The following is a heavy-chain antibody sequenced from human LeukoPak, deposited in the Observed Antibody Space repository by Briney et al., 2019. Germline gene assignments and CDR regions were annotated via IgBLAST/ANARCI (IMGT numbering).Heavy chain of an antibody. Sequence: SETLSLTCTVSGGSISSYYWSWLRQPPGKGLEWIGYIYYSGSTNYNPSLKSRVTISVDTSKNQFSLKLSSVTAADTAVYYCARESIAVAGKGAALDYWGQGTLVTVSS. CDR2: IYYSGST. CDR3: ARESIAVAGKGAALDY. CDR1: GGSISSYY. V-gene: IGHV4-59*01. D-gene: IGHD6-19*01. J-gene: IGHJ4*02.